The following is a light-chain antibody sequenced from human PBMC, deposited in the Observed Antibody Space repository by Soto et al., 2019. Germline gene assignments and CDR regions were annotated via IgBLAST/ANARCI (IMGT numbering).Light chain of an antibody. V-gene: IGKV1-5*03. CDR3: QQSFSTPRT. CDR1: QSISSW. Sequence: DIQMTQSPSTLSASVGDRVTITCRASQSISSWLAWYQQKPGKAPKLLIYEASRLEIGVPSRFSGSGSGTEFTLTISSLQPEDFGTYYCQQSFSTPRTFGQGTKVDIK. CDR2: EAS. J-gene: IGKJ1*01.